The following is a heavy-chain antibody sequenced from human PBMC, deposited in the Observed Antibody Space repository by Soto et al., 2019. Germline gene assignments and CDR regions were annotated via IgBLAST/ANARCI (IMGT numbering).Heavy chain of an antibody. D-gene: IGHD6-19*01. CDR1: GFTFSGYS. J-gene: IGHJ4*02. Sequence: GGSLRLSCAASGFTFSGYSMNWVRQAPGKGLEWVSYISLSSSTIYYADSVKGRFTISRDNAKNSLYLQMNSLRAEDTAVYYCARDDYGSGLDYWGQGTLVTVSS. CDR2: ISLSSSTI. V-gene: IGHV3-48*01. CDR3: ARDDYGSGLDY.